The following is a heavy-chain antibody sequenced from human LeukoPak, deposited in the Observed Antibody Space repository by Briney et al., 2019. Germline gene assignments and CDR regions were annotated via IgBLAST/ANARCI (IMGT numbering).Heavy chain of an antibody. J-gene: IGHJ3*02. V-gene: IGHV4-59*01. CDR1: GGSISSYY. CDR2: IYYSGST. Sequence: SETLSLTCTVSGGSISSYYWSWIRQPPGKGLEWIGYIYYSGSTNYNPSLKSQVTISVDTSKNQFSLKLSSVTAADTAVYYCARVQIYGDDAFDIWGQGTMVTVSS. D-gene: IGHD4-17*01. CDR3: ARVQIYGDDAFDI.